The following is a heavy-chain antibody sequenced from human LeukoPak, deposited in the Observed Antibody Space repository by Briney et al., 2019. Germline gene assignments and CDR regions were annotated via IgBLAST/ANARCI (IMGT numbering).Heavy chain of an antibody. CDR1: GGSFSGYY. CDR3: ARGGDRSFDY. Sequence: SETLSLTCAVYGGSFSGYYWSWIRQPPGKGLEWIGEINHSGSTNYNPSLRSRVTISVDTSKNQFSLKLSSVTAADTAVYYCARGGDRSFDYWGQGALVTVSS. J-gene: IGHJ4*02. D-gene: IGHD3-10*01. CDR2: INHSGST. V-gene: IGHV4-34*01.